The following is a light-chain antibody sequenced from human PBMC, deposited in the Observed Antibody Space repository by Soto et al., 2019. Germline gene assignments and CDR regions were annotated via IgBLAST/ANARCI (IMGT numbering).Light chain of an antibody. CDR2: GAS. V-gene: IGKV3-20*01. CDR3: QQYGPSPMYT. J-gene: IGKJ2*01. CDR1: QSVSSKY. Sequence: DIVLTQSPGTLSLSPGETATLSCRASQSVSSKYLAWYQQKPGQAPRVLIYGASIRATGVPERFSGGGSGTDFTLTISRLEPEDFAVYYCQQYGPSPMYTFGQGTNLEIK.